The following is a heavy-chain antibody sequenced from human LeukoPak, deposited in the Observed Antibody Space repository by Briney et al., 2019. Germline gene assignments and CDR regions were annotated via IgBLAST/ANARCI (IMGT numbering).Heavy chain of an antibody. CDR3: AKSGGYGLIDY. D-gene: IGHD1-26*01. CDR2: IYSSGST. J-gene: IGHJ4*02. Sequence: SETLSLTCTDPGASISGSGYYWGWIRQPPGNGLGWIGSIYSSGSTYYNASLQSRVTISIETSKNQISLRLNSVTAADTAMYYCAKSGGYGLIDYWGQGTLVTVSS. V-gene: IGHV4-39*01. CDR1: GASISGSGYY.